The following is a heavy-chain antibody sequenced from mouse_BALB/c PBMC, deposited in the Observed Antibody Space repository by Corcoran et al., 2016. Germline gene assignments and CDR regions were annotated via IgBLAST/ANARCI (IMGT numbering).Heavy chain of an antibody. J-gene: IGHJ1*01. CDR1: GFNIKDTY. CDR3: ARWDWYFDV. Sequence: EDQLQQSGAELVKPGASVKLSCTASGFNIKDTYMHWVKQRPEQGLEWIGRIDPANGNTKYDPKFQGKATIKADTSSNTAYLQLSSLTSEDTAVYYCARWDWYFDVWGAGTTVTVSS. V-gene: IGHV14-3*02. CDR2: IDPANGNT.